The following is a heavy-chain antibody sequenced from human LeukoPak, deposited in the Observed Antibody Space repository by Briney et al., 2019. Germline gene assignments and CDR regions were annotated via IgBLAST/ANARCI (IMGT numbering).Heavy chain of an antibody. CDR2: IYYSGST. CDR3: ARTVATPTDSSGYHIWFDP. J-gene: IGHJ5*02. Sequence: TASETLSLTCTVSGGSISSSSYYWGWIRQPPGKGLEWIGSIYYSGSTYYNPSLKSRVTISVDTSKNQFSLKLSSVTAADTAVYYCARTVATPTDSSGYHIWFDPWGQGTLVTVSS. CDR1: GGSISSSSYY. D-gene: IGHD3-22*01. V-gene: IGHV4-39*01.